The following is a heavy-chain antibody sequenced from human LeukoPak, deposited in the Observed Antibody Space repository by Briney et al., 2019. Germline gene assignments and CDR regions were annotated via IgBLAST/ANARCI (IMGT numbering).Heavy chain of an antibody. V-gene: IGHV5-51*01. Sequence: GESLKISCEGFGYTFTNYWIGWVRQMPGKGLEWMGVIYPGDSRTRYSPSFQGQVTILADKSINTAYLQWSSLKASDTAMYYCARHSSSWYPYYYYYMDVWGKGTTVTVSS. CDR3: ARHSSSWYPYYYYYMDV. CDR2: IYPGDSRT. J-gene: IGHJ6*03. CDR1: GYTFTNYW. D-gene: IGHD6-13*01.